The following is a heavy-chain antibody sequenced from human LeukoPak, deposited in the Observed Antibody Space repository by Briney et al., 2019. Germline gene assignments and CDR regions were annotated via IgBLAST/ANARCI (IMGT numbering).Heavy chain of an antibody. D-gene: IGHD6-19*01. CDR3: ARGWSSGWYDLTRNWFDP. J-gene: IGHJ5*02. CDR1: GYTFTSYY. Sequence: ASVKVSCTASGYTFTSYYMHWVRQAPGQGLEWMGIINPSGGSTSYAQKFQGRVTMTRDTSTSTVYMELSSLRSEDTAVYYCARGWSSGWYDLTRNWFDPWGQGTLVTVSS. CDR2: INPSGGST. V-gene: IGHV1-46*01.